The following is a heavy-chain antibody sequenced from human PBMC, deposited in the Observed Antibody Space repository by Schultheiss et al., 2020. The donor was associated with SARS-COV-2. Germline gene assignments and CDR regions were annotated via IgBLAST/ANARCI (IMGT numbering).Heavy chain of an antibody. D-gene: IGHD2-8*01. V-gene: IGHV4-34*01. J-gene: IGHJ3*02. CDR1: GGSFSGYY. CDR2: INHSGST. CDR3: ARDPQSVSDAFDI. Sequence: SETLSLTCAVYGGSFSGYYWSWIRQPPGKGLEWIGEINHSGSTNYNPSLKSRVTISVDTSKNQFSLKLSSVTAADTAVYYCARDPQSVSDAFDIWGQGTMVTVSS.